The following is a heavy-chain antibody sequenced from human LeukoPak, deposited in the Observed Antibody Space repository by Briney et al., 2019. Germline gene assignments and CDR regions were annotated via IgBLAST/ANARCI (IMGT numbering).Heavy chain of an antibody. J-gene: IGHJ6*02. CDR1: GGSISSGSYY. V-gene: IGHV4-61*02. CDR2: IYTSGST. Sequence: SQTLSLTCTVSGGSISSGSYYWSWIRQPAGKGLEWIGRIYTSGSTNYNPSLKSRVTISVDRSKNQFSLKLSSVTAADTAVYYCARVGAYYYYNGMDVWGQGTTVTVSS. CDR3: ARVGAYYYYNGMDV.